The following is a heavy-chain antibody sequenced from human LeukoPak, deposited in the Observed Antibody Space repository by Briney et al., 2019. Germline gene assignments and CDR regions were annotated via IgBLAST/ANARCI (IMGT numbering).Heavy chain of an antibody. V-gene: IGHV3-7*03. J-gene: IGHJ6*03. D-gene: IGHD2-8*01. CDR2: IKQDGSEK. CDR3: AKGSCTNGVCYPYYYYYMDV. Sequence: PGGSLRLSCAASGFTFSSYWMSCVRQAPGKGLEWVANIKQDGSEKYYVDSVKGRFTISRDNAKNSLYLQMNSLRAEDTALYYCAKGSCTNGVCYPYYYYYMDVWGKGTTVTISS. CDR1: GFTFSSYW.